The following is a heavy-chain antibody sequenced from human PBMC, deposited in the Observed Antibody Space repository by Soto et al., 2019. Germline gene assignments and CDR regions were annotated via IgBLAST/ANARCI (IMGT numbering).Heavy chain of an antibody. Sequence: QVQLVESGGGVVQPGRSLRLSCAASGFTFSSYAMHWVRQAPGKGLEWVAVISYDGSNKYYADSVKGRFTISRDNSKNTLYLQMNSLRAEDTAVYYCARDSEVVTRWELPDYWGQGTLVTVSS. D-gene: IGHD1-26*01. V-gene: IGHV3-30-3*01. CDR1: GFTFSSYA. CDR2: ISYDGSNK. J-gene: IGHJ4*02. CDR3: ARDSEVVTRWELPDY.